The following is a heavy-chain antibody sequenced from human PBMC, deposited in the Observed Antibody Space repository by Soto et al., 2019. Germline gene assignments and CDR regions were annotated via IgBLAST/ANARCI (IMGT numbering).Heavy chain of an antibody. CDR3: ATLGAAYTYGINFDY. D-gene: IGHD1-20*01. CDR2: IISIFGTA. V-gene: IGHV1-69*13. Sequence: PVKVSCKASGGTFSSYAISWVRQSPGQGLQWMGGIISIFGTANYAQKLQGRVTIAADESTSTAYMELSSLRSEDPAVYSCATLGAAYTYGINFDYWGQVTLGAV. J-gene: IGHJ4*02. CDR1: GGTFSSYA.